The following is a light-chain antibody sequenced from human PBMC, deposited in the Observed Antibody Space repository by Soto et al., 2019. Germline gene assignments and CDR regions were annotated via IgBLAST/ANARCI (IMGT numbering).Light chain of an antibody. CDR1: RSDVGGYNY. Sequence: QSALTQPASVSGSPGQSITISCTGTRSDVGGYNYVSWYQHHPGKAPKLLIYEVTNRPAEVSNRFSGSKSGITASLTISGLQSEEEADYYCTSYTSGSTVIFGGGTKVTVL. J-gene: IGLJ2*01. CDR3: TSYTSGSTVI. CDR2: EVT. V-gene: IGLV2-14*01.